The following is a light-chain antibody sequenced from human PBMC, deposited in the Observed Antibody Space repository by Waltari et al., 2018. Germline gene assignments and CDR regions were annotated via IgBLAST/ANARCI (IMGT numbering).Light chain of an antibody. J-gene: IGKJ1*01. V-gene: IGKV4-1*01. CDR1: QSVLYSSSNKSY. Sequence: DIVMTQSPDSLAVSLGERATINCKSSQSVLYSSSNKSYLTWYQQKPGQPPKLLIYWASTRASVVPDRVRGSGSGTDFTLTISSLQAEDVAVYYCHQYYSTPWTFGQGTKVEIK. CDR2: WAS. CDR3: HQYYSTPWT.